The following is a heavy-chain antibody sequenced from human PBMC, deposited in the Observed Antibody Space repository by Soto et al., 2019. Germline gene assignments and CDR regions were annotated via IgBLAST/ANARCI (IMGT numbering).Heavy chain of an antibody. J-gene: IGHJ6*02. CDR2: ISIYNGNT. V-gene: IGHV1-18*04. Sequence: QVHLVQSGAEVRKPGASVEVSCKASGYTFTSYGVSWVRQAPGQGLEWMGWISIYNGNTIYAQKFQGRVTISTHTSTNIAYMQLRSLRSDDTAVYYCVREHHYGGRSCGMDLWGQGTTVTVSS. CDR3: VREHHYGGRSCGMDL. D-gene: IGHD1-26*01. CDR1: GYTFTSYG.